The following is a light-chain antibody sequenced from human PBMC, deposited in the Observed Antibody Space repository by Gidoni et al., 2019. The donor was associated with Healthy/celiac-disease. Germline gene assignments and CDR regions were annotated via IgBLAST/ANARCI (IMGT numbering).Light chain of an antibody. CDR3: QAWDSSTVV. V-gene: IGLV3-1*01. CDR1: KLGDKY. J-gene: IGLJ2*01. Sequence: SYELTQPPSVSVCPGQTASITCAGEKLGDKYACWYQQNPGQSPVLVIYQDSTRPSGIPERFSGSNSGNTATLTISGTQAMDEADYYCQAWDSSTVVFGGGTKLTVL. CDR2: QDS.